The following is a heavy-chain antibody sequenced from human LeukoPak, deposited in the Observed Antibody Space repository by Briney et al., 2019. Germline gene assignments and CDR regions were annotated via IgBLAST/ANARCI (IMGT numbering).Heavy chain of an antibody. V-gene: IGHV3-33*01. CDR2: IWYDGSNK. CDR1: GFTFSSYG. Sequence: GGSLRLSCAASGFTFSSYGMHWVRQAPGKGLEWVAVIWYDGSNKYYADSVKGRFTISRDNSKNTLYLQMNSLRAEDTAVYYCARVKGTAMGAFYYYYGMDVWGQGTTVTVSS. J-gene: IGHJ6*02. CDR3: ARVKGTAMGAFYYYYGMDV. D-gene: IGHD1-26*01.